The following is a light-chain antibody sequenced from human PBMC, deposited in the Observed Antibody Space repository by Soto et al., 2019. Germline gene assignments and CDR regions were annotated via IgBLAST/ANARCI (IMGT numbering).Light chain of an antibody. J-gene: IGLJ1*01. Sequence: ALTQPRSVARAPGQSGTLSCTWTGQDVGAFNYVSWYQQHPGSPPTLMIYDVARWPSGVPDRFSGSKSGNTASLTISGLQAEDEADYFCCSYAGGYTYLFGTGTKVTVL. V-gene: IGLV2-11*01. CDR3: CSYAGGYTYL. CDR2: DVA. CDR1: GQDVGAFNY.